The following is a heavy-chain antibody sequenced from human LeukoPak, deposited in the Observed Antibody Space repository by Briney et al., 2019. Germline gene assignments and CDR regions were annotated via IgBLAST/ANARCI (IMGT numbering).Heavy chain of an antibody. Sequence: PGGALRLSCAGSGFTFRDYAMTWVRQAPGKGLEWVSLIISGANTYYADSVKGRFTISRDNAKNTLYLQMNSLRVEDTALYYCARERFHYDVWGQGTLVTVSS. CDR1: GFTFRDYA. CDR3: ARERFHYDV. CDR2: IISGANT. D-gene: IGHD3-22*01. J-gene: IGHJ4*02. V-gene: IGHV3-23*01.